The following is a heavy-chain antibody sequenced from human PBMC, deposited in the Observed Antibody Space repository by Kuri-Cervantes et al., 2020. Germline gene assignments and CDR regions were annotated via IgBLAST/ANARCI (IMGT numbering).Heavy chain of an antibody. CDR2: IWYDGSNK. D-gene: IGHD3-9*01. J-gene: IGHJ4*02. CDR1: GFTFSSYG. Sequence: GGSLRLSCAASGFTFSSYGMHWVRQAPGKGLEWVAVIWYDGSNKYYADSVKGRFTISRDNAKNSLYLQMNSLRAEDTALYYCAKGGSFLTGSSVDYWGQGTLVTVSS. CDR3: AKGGSFLTGSSVDY. V-gene: IGHV3-33*03.